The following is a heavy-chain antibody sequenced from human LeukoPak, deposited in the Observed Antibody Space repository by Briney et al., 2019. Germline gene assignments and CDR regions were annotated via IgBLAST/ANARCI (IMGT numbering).Heavy chain of an antibody. CDR3: ARKYYSLDV. Sequence: GGSLRLSCAASGFAVSSYYMSWVRQAPGKELEWVSVVYTDGTTYYADSVKGRFTISRDNSKNTLYLQMNSLRAEDTAVYYCARKYYSLDVWGQGTTVTVSS. V-gene: IGHV3-53*01. D-gene: IGHD3-10*01. CDR1: GFAVSSYY. CDR2: VYTDGTT. J-gene: IGHJ6*02.